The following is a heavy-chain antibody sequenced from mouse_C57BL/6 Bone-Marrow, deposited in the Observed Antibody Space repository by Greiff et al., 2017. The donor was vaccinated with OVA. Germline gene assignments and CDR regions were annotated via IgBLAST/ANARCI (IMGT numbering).Heavy chain of an antibody. D-gene: IGHD2-4*01. CDR1: GYTFTDYN. CDR2: INPNNGGT. Sequence: VQLQQSGPELVKPGASVKIPCKASGYTFTDYNMDRVKQSPGKSLEWIGDINPNNGGTIYNQKFKGKATLTVDKSSSTAYMELRSLTSEDTAVYYCARLRDDYDGGENFDYWGQGTTLTVSS. J-gene: IGHJ2*01. V-gene: IGHV1-18*01. CDR3: ARLRDDYDGGENFDY.